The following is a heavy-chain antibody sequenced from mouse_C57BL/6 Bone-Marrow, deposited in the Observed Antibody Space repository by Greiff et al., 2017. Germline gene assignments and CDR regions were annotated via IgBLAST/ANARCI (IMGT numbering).Heavy chain of an antibody. Sequence: EVQLVESGGGLVQPGGSLKLSCAASGFTFSSYGMSWVRQTPDKRLELVATINSNGGSTYYPDSVKGRFTISRDNAKNTLYLQMSSLKSEDTAMYYCARGATQRMDYWGQGTSVTVSA. CDR3: ARGATQRMDY. CDR2: INSNGGST. D-gene: IGHD6-1*01. CDR1: GFTFSSYG. J-gene: IGHJ4*01. V-gene: IGHV5-6-3*01.